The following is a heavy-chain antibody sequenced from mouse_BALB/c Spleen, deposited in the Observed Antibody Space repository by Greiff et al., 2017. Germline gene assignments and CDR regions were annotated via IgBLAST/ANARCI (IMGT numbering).Heavy chain of an antibody. V-gene: IGHV1S29*02. CDR3: AGDGYYGGFAY. CDR1: GYTFTDYN. D-gene: IGHD2-3*01. Sequence: EVKLMESGPELVKPGASVKISCKASGYTFTDYNMHWVKQSHGKSLEWIGYIYPYNGGTGYNQKFKSKATLTVDNSSSTAYMELRSLTSEDSAVYYCAGDGYYGGFAYWGQGTLVTVSA. J-gene: IGHJ3*01. CDR2: IYPYNGGT.